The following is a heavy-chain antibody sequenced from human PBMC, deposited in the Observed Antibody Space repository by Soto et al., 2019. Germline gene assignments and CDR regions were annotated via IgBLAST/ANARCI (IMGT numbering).Heavy chain of an antibody. V-gene: IGHV4-34*01. D-gene: IGHD3-3*01. CDR3: ARANLYYNFWSGYYTGWFDP. CDR2: INHSGST. CDR1: GGSFSGYY. J-gene: IGHJ5*02. Sequence: SETLSLTCAVYGGSFSGYYWSWIRQPPGKGLEWIGEINHSGSTNYNPSLKSRVTISVDTSKNQFSLKLSSVTAADTAVYYCARANLYYNFWSGYYTGWFDPWGQGTLVTVSS.